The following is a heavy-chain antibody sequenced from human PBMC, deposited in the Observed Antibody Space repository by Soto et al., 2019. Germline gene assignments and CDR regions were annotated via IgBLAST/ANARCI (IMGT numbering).Heavy chain of an antibody. V-gene: IGHV3-15*07. Sequence: EVQLVESGGGFVKPGESLRLSCAGTGFTFSNAWMNWVRQAPGKGLEWVGRIYSKADGVATDYTAPVKGRFTISRDVSKNTVHLQMNVLETEDKAVYYCSTGRYFDYWGQGTLVTVSP. J-gene: IGHJ4*02. CDR2: IYSKADGVAT. CDR1: GFTFSNAW. CDR3: STGRYFDY.